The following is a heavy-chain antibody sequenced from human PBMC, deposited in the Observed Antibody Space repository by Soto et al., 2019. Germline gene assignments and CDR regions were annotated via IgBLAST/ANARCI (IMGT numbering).Heavy chain of an antibody. CDR3: ARGVGDTAMVSLDY. Sequence: ASVKVSCKASGFTFSNYDITWVRQASGQGLEWMGWMNPTTGNTGYAQKFQGRVTMTRDTSVSTAYMELSSLRSDDTAVYYCARGVGDTAMVSLDYWGQGTLVTVSS. CDR2: MNPTTGNT. V-gene: IGHV1-8*01. CDR1: GFTFSNYD. J-gene: IGHJ4*02. D-gene: IGHD5-18*01.